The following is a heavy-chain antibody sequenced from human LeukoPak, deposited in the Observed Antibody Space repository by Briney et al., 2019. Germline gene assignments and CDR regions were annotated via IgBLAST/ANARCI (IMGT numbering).Heavy chain of an antibody. D-gene: IGHD6-19*01. V-gene: IGHV4-34*01. CDR3: ARQTRWLVRRGSGFDY. J-gene: IGHJ4*02. CDR1: GGSFSGDF. CDR2: INHSGST. Sequence: SETLSLTCAVYGGSFSGDFWSWIRQSPGKGLEWIGEINHSGSTNYNPSLKSRVTISVDTSKNQFSLKLSSVTAADTAVYYCARQTRWLVRRGSGFDYWGQGTLVTVSS.